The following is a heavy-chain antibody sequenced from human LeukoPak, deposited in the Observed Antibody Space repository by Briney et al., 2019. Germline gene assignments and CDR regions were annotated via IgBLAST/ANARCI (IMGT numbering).Heavy chain of an antibody. Sequence: HTGGSLRLSCAASGFTFSNYWMSWVRQAPGKGLEWVANIKQDGGAKYYVDSVKGRFTISRDNAKNSLYLQMNSLRAEDTAVYYCARAFSSGWSYYYYYMDVWGKGTTVTVSS. CDR3: ARAFSSGWSYYYYYMDV. CDR1: GFTFSNYW. CDR2: IKQDGGAK. V-gene: IGHV3-7*01. J-gene: IGHJ6*03. D-gene: IGHD6-19*01.